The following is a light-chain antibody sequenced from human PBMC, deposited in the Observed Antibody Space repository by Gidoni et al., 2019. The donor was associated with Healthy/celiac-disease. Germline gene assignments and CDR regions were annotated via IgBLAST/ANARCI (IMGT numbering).Light chain of an antibody. V-gene: IGKV1-NL1*01. CDR3: QQYYSTPPLT. CDR2: AES. Sequence: DIQMNQSPSSLSASVGDRVTITCRASQGISNSLAWYQQKPGKAPKLLLYAESRLASGVPSRFSGSRSGTDYPLTISSLQPEDFATYYCQQYYSTPPLTFGGGTKLEIK. CDR1: QGISNS. J-gene: IGKJ4*01.